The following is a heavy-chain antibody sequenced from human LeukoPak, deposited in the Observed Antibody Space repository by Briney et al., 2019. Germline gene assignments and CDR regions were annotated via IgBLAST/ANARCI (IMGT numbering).Heavy chain of an antibody. J-gene: IGHJ6*02. V-gene: IGHV3-33*01. CDR3: ARDCPYSSGWLNGMDV. Sequence: PGRSLRLSCAASGFTFSSYGMHWVRQAPGKGLEWVAVIWYDGSNKYYADSVKGRFTISRDNSKNTLYLQMNSPRAEDTAVYYCARDCPYSSGWLNGMDVWGQGTTVTVSS. CDR2: IWYDGSNK. D-gene: IGHD6-19*01. CDR1: GFTFSSYG.